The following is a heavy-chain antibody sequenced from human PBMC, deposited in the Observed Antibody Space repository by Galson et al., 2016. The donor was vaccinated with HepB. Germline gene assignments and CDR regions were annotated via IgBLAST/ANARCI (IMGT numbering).Heavy chain of an antibody. D-gene: IGHD3-10*01. V-gene: IGHV3-64D*06. CDR3: VRERYYYACRKQGDDGDE. CDR2: IRSNGDST. Sequence: SLRLSCAASGFTFSSYAMHWVRQASGKALELVSDIRSNGDSTNYADSVKGRFTISRDNVKNTLYLQMSSLRAEDTADYYCVRERYYYACRKQGDDGDEGGQGTLGTVAS. J-gene: IGHJ4*02. CDR1: GFTFSSYA.